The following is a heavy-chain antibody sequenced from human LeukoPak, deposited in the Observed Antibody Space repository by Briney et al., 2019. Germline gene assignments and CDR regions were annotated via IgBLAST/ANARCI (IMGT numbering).Heavy chain of an antibody. CDR2: INHSGST. CDR1: GASISSSTYY. Sequence: PSETLSLICTVSGASISSSTYYWSWIRQPPGKGLEWIGEINHSGSTNYNPSLKSRVTISVDTSKNQFSLKLSSVTAADTAVYYCARGFNYDFWSGYPYYYYYYGMDVWGQGTTVTVSS. CDR3: ARGFNYDFWSGYPYYYYYYGMDV. D-gene: IGHD3-3*01. J-gene: IGHJ6*02. V-gene: IGHV4-39*07.